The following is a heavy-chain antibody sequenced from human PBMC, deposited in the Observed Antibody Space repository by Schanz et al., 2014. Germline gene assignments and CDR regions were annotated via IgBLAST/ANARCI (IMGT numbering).Heavy chain of an antibody. Sequence: QVQLVQSGAEVKKPGASVKVSCKASGYTFTSYGINWVRQAIGQGPEWMGWMQPDSGKTHYAEKFQGRVAMTRDVSISTAYMELSSLASEDTAVYYCARGSPENMIRGELDYWGQGTLVIVSS. D-gene: IGHD3-10*01. CDR3: ARGSPENMIRGELDY. J-gene: IGHJ4*02. V-gene: IGHV1-8*02. CDR1: GYTFTSYG. CDR2: MQPDSGKT.